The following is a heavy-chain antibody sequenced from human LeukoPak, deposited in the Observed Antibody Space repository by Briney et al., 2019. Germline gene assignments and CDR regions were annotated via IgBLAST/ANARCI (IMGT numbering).Heavy chain of an antibody. V-gene: IGHV4-59*08. CDR3: ARGSLNIVATIGPDY. D-gene: IGHD5-12*01. J-gene: IGHJ4*02. CDR1: GGSISSYY. Sequence: PSETLSLTCTVSGGSISSYYWSWIRQPPGKGLEWIGYIYYSGSTNYNPSLKSRVTISVDTSKNQFSLKLSSVTAADTAVYYCARGSLNIVATIGPDYWGQGTLVTVSS. CDR2: IYYSGST.